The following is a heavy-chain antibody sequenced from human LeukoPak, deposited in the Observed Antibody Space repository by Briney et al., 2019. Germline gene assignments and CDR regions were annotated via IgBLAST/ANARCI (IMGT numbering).Heavy chain of an antibody. J-gene: IGHJ4*02. V-gene: IGHV1-69*05. CDR1: GGTFSSYA. CDR3: AREGILTGYYDY. CDR2: IIPIFGTA. Sequence: SVKVSCKAPGGTFSSYAISWVRQAPGQGLEWMGGIIPIFGTANYAQKFQGRVTITTDESTSTAYMELSSLRSEDTAVYYCAREGILTGYYDYWGQGTLVTVSS. D-gene: IGHD3-9*01.